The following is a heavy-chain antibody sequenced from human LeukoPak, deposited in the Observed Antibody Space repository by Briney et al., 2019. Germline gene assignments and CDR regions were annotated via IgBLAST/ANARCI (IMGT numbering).Heavy chain of an antibody. CDR1: GGSISTSNYY. D-gene: IGHD3-10*01. J-gene: IGHJ6*03. Sequence: SETLSLTCTVSGGSISTSNYYWGWIRQPPGKGLEWIGNIFYSGSTYYSPSLRSRVTISLDTSRNQFSLKLNSVTAADTAVYYCARVVFPDYYYYYYMDAWGKGTTVTVSS. V-gene: IGHV4-39*07. CDR3: ARVVFPDYYYYYYMDA. CDR2: IFYSGST.